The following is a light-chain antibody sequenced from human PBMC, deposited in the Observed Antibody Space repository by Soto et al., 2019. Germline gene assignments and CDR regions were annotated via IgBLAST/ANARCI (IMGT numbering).Light chain of an antibody. V-gene: IGKV3-20*01. Sequence: EIVLTQSPGTLSLSPGERATLSCRASQSVSSNYVAWFQQKPDQAPRLLIYGASRRATGIPDRFSGSGSGTDFTLTISRLEPEDFAVYYCQHYGSSWTFGQGTKVDIK. CDR3: QHYGSSWT. CDR1: QSVSSNY. J-gene: IGKJ1*01. CDR2: GAS.